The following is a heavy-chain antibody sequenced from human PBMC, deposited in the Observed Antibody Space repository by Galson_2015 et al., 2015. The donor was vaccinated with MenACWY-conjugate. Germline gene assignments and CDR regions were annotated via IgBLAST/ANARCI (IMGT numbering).Heavy chain of an antibody. V-gene: IGHV3-48*04. CDR1: GFSLSRYS. CDR3: ARVGYGESVTPDDY. CDR2: ITSSSSTI. J-gene: IGHJ4*02. Sequence: SLRLSCAASGFSLSRYSMNWVRQAPGKGLEWISYITSSSSTIYYADSVKGRFTISRDNAKNSLYLQMNSLRAETAVYYCARVGYGESVTPDDYWGRGTLVTVSS. D-gene: IGHD4-17*01.